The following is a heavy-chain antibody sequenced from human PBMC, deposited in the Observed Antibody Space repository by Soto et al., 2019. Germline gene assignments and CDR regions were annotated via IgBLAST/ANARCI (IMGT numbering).Heavy chain of an antibody. V-gene: IGHV3-33*01. CDR2: IWYDGSNK. CDR1: GFTFSSYG. J-gene: IGHJ4*02. CDR3: ARDWKQWKGDYFDY. D-gene: IGHD6-19*01. Sequence: GGSLRLSCAASGFTFSSYGMHWVRQAPGKGLEWVAVIWYDGSNKYYADSVKGRFTISRDNSKNTLYLQMNSLRAEDTAVYYCARDWKQWKGDYFDYWGQGTLVTVSS.